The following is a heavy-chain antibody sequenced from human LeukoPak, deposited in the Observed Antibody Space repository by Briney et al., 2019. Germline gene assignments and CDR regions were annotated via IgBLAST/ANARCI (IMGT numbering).Heavy chain of an antibody. Sequence: GGSLRLSCAVSGFTFSSYGMHWVRQAPGKGLEWVAGISYDGRNKEYVDSVKGRFTISRDNSKNTLYLQMNSLRAEDTAVYNCAKDRGYSHGFDYWGQGTLVTVSS. CDR2: ISYDGRNK. CDR3: AKDRGYSHGFDY. V-gene: IGHV3-30*18. D-gene: IGHD5-18*01. CDR1: GFTFSSYG. J-gene: IGHJ4*02.